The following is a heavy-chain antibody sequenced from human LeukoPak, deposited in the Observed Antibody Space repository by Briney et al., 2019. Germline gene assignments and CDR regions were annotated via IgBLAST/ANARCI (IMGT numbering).Heavy chain of an antibody. D-gene: IGHD3-10*01. CDR3: AKGAYYYGSGSYFGC. CDR1: GFTFSSYA. V-gene: IGHV3-23*01. J-gene: IGHJ4*02. CDR2: ISGSGGST. Sequence: GGSLRLSCAASGFTFSSYAMSWVRQAPGKGLEWVSAISGSGGSTYYADSVKGRLTISRDNSKNTLYLQMNSLRAEDTAVYYCAKGAYYYGSGSYFGCWGQGTLVTVSS.